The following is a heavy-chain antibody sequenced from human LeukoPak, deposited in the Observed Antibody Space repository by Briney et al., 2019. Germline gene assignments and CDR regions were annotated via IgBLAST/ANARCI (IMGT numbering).Heavy chain of an antibody. CDR2: INPNSGGT. CDR3: AGQPYYDILTGYYTHNWFDP. CDR1: GYTFTGYY. Sequence: ASVKVSCKASGYTFTGYYMHWVRQAPGQGLEWMGWINPNSGGTNCAQKFQGRVTMTRDTSISPAYMELSRLRSDDTAVYYCAGQPYYDILTGYYTHNWFDPWGQGTLVTVSS. V-gene: IGHV1-2*02. J-gene: IGHJ5*02. D-gene: IGHD3-9*01.